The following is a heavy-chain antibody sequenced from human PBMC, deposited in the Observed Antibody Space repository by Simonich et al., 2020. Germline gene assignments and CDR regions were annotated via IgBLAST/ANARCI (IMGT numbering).Heavy chain of an antibody. CDR1: GYTFTRYG. CDR2: IRAYNGNT. J-gene: IGHJ4*02. V-gene: IGHV1-18*01. CDR3: ARASRGTWWYYYFDY. D-gene: IGHD2-15*01. Sequence: QVQLVQSGAEVKKPGASVKVSCKASGYTFTRYGISWVRQAPGQGLEWMGWIRAYNGNTNHAQKLQGRVTMTTDTSTSTAYMELRSLSSDDTAVYYCARASRGTWWYYYFDYWGQGTLVTVSS.